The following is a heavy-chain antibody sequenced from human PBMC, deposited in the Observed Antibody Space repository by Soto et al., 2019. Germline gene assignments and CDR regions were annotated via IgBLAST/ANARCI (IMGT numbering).Heavy chain of an antibody. CDR3: AKERIVVVVAAKRWYFDY. CDR1: GFTFSSYA. CDR2: ISGSGGST. D-gene: IGHD2-15*01. J-gene: IGHJ4*02. Sequence: PGGSLRLSCAASGFTFSSYAMSWVRQAPGKGLEWVSAISGSGGSTYYADSVKGRFTISRDNSKNTLYLQMNSLRAEDTAVYYCAKERIVVVVAAKRWYFDYWGQGTLVTVSS. V-gene: IGHV3-23*01.